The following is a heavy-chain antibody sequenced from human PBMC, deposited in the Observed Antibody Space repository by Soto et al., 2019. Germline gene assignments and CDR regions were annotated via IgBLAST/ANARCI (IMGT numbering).Heavy chain of an antibody. J-gene: IGHJ4*02. Sequence: QVQLQESGPGLVKPSQTLSLTCTVSGASISSGGYYWSWIRQHPGKGLEWIGYIFYSGSTYYNPSLQSRVTISVDTSKNQFSLKLSSVTAADTAVYYCARATNYYGSSGLDYWGQGTLVTVSS. CDR2: IFYSGST. V-gene: IGHV4-31*03. D-gene: IGHD3-22*01. CDR3: ARATNYYGSSGLDY. CDR1: GASISSGGYY.